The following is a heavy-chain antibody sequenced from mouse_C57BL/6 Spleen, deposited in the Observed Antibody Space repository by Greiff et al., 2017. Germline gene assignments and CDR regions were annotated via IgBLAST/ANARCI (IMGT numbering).Heavy chain of an antibody. V-gene: IGHV5-17*01. CDR1: GFTFSDYG. D-gene: IGHD1-1*01. CDR2: ISSGSSTI. J-gene: IGHJ1*03. CDR3: AGHYGSRYFDV. Sequence: EVHLVESGGGLVKPGGSLKLSCAASGFTFSDYGMHWVRQAPEKGLEWVAYISSGSSTIYYADTVKGRFTISRDNAKNTLFLQMTSLRSEDTAMXYCAGHYGSRYFDVWGTGTTVTVSS.